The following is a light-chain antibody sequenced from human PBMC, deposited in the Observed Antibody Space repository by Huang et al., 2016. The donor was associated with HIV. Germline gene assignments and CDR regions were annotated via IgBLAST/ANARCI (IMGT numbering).Light chain of an antibody. CDR2: EAS. J-gene: IGKJ2*03. CDR3: QQYHNWPYS. Sequence: EIVLTQSPATLSVSPGEGATLSCRANQSIATNFAWYHQRPGQAPRILIYEASTRASGLPGRFSGSGSGTEFTLTVSGLHSEDVAIYYCQQYHNWPYSFGQGTKLEIK. V-gene: IGKV3-15*01. CDR1: QSIATN.